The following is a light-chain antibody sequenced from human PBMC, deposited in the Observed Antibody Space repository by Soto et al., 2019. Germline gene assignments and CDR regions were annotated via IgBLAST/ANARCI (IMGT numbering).Light chain of an antibody. V-gene: IGKV1-33*01. J-gene: IGKJ4*01. CDR1: QDINIY. CDR3: QQYLNLLT. CDR2: DAS. Sequence: DLQMTQSPSSLSASVGDRVTITCQASQDINIYLNWYQQKPGKAPKLLIYDASNLETGVPSRFSGSGSGTEFPFTISSLQPEDLATYFCQQYLNLLTFGGGTKVEIK.